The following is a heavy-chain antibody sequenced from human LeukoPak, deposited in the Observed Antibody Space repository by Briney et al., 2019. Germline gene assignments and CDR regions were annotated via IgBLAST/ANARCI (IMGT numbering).Heavy chain of an antibody. CDR1: GYTFTGYY. J-gene: IGHJ4*02. CDR3: ARATSLLVVVIKD. D-gene: IGHD3-22*01. CDR2: INPNSGGT. V-gene: IGHV1-2*02. Sequence: ASVTVSCKASGYTFTGYYMHWVRQAPGQGLEWMGWINPNSGGTNYAQKFQGRVTMTRDTSISTAYMELSRLRSDDTAVYYCARATSLLVVVIKDWGQGTLVTVSS.